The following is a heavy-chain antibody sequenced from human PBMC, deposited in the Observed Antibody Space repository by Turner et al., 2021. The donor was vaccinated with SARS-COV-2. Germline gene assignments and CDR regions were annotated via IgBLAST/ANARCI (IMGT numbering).Heavy chain of an antibody. CDR1: GFTLSTYG. D-gene: IGHD6-19*01. J-gene: IGHJ4*02. CDR2: ISYHGSNK. CDR3: AKDHVTVAAYFDY. V-gene: IGHV3-30*18. Sequence: QVQLVESGGGVVQPGRSLRLSCVASGFTLSTYGMHWVRQAQGKGLEWVAVISYHGSNKYYADSVKGRFTISRDNSKNTLYLQMNSLRAEDTAVYYCAKDHVTVAAYFDYWGQGTVVTVS.